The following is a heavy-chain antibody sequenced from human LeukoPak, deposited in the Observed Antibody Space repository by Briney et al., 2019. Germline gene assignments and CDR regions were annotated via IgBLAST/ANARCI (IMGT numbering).Heavy chain of an antibody. Sequence: GGSLRLSCAASGFTVSSNYMSWVRQAPGKGLEWVSVIYSGGSTYYADSVKGRFTISRDNSKNTLYLQMNSLRAEDTAVYYCARDRGPSSGWSAKTLQHWGQGTLVTVSS. CDR1: GFTVSSNY. CDR3: ARDRGPSSGWSAKTLQH. J-gene: IGHJ1*01. CDR2: IYSGGST. V-gene: IGHV3-66*01. D-gene: IGHD6-19*01.